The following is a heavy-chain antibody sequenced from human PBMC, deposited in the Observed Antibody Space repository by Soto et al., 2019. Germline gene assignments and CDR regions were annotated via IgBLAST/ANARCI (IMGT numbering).Heavy chain of an antibody. J-gene: IGHJ4*02. D-gene: IGHD4-17*01. CDR3: AIPPGPINDYGGGGFDY. CDR1: GFTFSSYA. V-gene: IGHV3-23*01. CDR2: ISGSGGST. Sequence: GGSLRLSCAASGFTFSSYAMSWVRQAPGKGLEWVSAISGSGGSTYYADSVKGRFTISRDNSKNTLYLQMNSLRAEDTAVYYCAIPPGPINDYGGGGFDYWGQGTLVTVSS.